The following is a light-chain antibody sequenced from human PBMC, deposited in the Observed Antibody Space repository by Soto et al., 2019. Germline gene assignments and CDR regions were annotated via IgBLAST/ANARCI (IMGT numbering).Light chain of an antibody. CDR1: QSISSGY. CDR3: QQYGGSLLT. J-gene: IGKJ4*01. V-gene: IGKV3-20*01. CDR2: GAS. Sequence: EIVLTQSPGTLSLSPGERATLSCRASQSISSGYLAWYQQKPGQAPRLLIYGASSRATGIPDRFSGSGSGTDFTLTISRLEPEDCAIYYCQQYGGSLLTFGGGTKVEIK.